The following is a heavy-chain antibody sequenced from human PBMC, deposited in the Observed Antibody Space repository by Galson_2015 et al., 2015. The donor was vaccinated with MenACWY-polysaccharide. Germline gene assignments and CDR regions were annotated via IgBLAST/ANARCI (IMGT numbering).Heavy chain of an antibody. D-gene: IGHD4-23*01. CDR3: AKAHGCNSVYDGSHV. J-gene: IGHJ3*01. CDR1: GFTFSNYG. Sequence: SLRLSCAASGFTFSNYGMSWVRQAPGKAPEWVSGIPGNGATTKYADSVKGRFTVSRDNARNTLHLEMTNLRVEDTAVYYCAKAHGCNSVYDGSHVWGQGTMVTVS. V-gene: IGHV3-23*01. CDR2: IPGNGATT.